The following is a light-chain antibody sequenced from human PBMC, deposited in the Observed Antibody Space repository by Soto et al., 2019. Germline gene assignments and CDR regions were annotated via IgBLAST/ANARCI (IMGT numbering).Light chain of an antibody. Sequence: EIEWTQSPATLSVSPGERATLSCRASQSVSSSLAWYKQKHGQAPRLLISDTSNRATGIPARFSGSGSGTEFTLTISSLEPEDFAVYYCQQRSDWRITFGQGTRLEI. V-gene: IGKV3-11*01. J-gene: IGKJ5*01. CDR2: DTS. CDR1: QSVSSS. CDR3: QQRSDWRIT.